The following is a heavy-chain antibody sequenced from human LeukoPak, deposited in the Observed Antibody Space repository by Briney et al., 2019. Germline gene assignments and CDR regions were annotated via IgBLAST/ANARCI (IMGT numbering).Heavy chain of an antibody. V-gene: IGHV2-70*11. D-gene: IGHD2-15*01. CDR2: IDWDDDK. CDR3: ARITCSGGSGPTINWYFDL. CDR1: GFSLSTSGMC. J-gene: IGHJ2*01. Sequence: ESGPTLVNPTQTLTLTCTFSGFSLSTSGMCVSWIRQPPGKALGWLARIDWDDDKYYSTSLKTRLTISKDTSKNQVVLTMTNMDPVDTATYYCARITCSGGSGPTINWYFDLWGRGTLVTVSS.